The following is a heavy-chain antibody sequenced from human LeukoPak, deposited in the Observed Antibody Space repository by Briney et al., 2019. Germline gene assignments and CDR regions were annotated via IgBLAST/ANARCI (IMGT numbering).Heavy chain of an antibody. J-gene: IGHJ4*02. CDR1: GGTFSSYA. V-gene: IGHV1-69*05. D-gene: IGHD3-3*01. Sequence: SVKVSCKASGGTFSSYAISWVRQAPGQGLEWMGGIIPIFGTANYAQKFQGRVTITTDESTSTAYTELSSLRSEDTAVYYCARDRVPAAIGYDFWSGYQGFDYWGQGTLVTVSS. CDR3: ARDRVPAAIGYDFWSGYQGFDY. CDR2: IIPIFGTA.